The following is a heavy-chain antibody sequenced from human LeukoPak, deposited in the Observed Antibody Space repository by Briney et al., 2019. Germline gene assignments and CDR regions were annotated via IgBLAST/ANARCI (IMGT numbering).Heavy chain of an antibody. CDR2: INPSGGST. J-gene: IGHJ4*02. CDR1: GYTFTGYY. V-gene: IGHV1-46*01. CDR3: AREIKTYYYDSSGFSPVDY. Sequence: GASVEVSCKASGYTFTGYYMHWVRQAPGQGLEWMGIINPSGGSTSYAQKFQGRVTMTRDTSTSTVYMELSSLRSEDTAVYYCAREIKTYYYDSSGFSPVDYWGQGTLVTVSS. D-gene: IGHD3-22*01.